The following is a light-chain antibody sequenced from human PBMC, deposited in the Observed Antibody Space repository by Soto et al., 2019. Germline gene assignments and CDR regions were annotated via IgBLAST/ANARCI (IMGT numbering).Light chain of an antibody. Sequence: IQMTQSPSSLSASVGERVTITCRANQNIINYLNWYQQKPGKAPKLLIYAASSLQSGVPSRFSGSGSVTDFTLTITSLQPEDFALYYCQHTFSTPYTFGPGTKVDIK. V-gene: IGKV1-39*01. J-gene: IGKJ3*01. CDR1: QNIINY. CDR2: AAS. CDR3: QHTFSTPYT.